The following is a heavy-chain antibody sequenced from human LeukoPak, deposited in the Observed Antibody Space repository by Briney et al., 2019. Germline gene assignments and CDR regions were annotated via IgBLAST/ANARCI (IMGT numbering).Heavy chain of an antibody. D-gene: IGHD2-21*01. CDR2: ISADGGST. CDR3: GKESRKFDY. J-gene: IGHJ4*02. Sequence: PGGSLRLSCVASGLNFDDSAMHWVRQAPGKGLEWVCLISADGGSTFSADSVKGRFSISRDNSKNSLYLQMNSLRSEDTAMYYCGKESRKFDYWGQGTLVAVSS. V-gene: IGHV3-43*02. CDR1: GLNFDDSA.